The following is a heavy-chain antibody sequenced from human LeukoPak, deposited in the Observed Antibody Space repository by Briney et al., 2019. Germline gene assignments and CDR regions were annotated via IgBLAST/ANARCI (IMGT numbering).Heavy chain of an antibody. J-gene: IGHJ4*02. Sequence: PGGSLRLSCAASGFTFSSYAMNWVRQAPGKGLEWVSAISGSGGTTYYADSVKGRFTISRDNSKNTLYLQMNSLKTEDTAVYYCVGGPARIRYWGQGTLVTVSS. CDR3: VGGPARIRY. CDR1: GFTFSSYA. D-gene: IGHD3-16*01. V-gene: IGHV3-23*01. CDR2: ISGSGGTT.